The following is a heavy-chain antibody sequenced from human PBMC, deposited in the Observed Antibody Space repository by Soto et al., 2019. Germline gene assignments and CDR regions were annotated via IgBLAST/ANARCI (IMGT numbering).Heavy chain of an antibody. CDR3: ATYYYDSSGYPHPHDAFDI. V-gene: IGHV1-46*03. D-gene: IGHD3-22*01. J-gene: IGHJ3*02. CDR2: INPCGGST. CDR1: GYTFTSYY. Sequence: GASVKVSCKSSGYTFTSYYMHWVRQAPGQGLDWMVIINPCGGSTSYAQKFQGRVTMTRDTSTSTVYMELSSLRSEDTAVYYCATYYYDSSGYPHPHDAFDIWGQGTMVTVS.